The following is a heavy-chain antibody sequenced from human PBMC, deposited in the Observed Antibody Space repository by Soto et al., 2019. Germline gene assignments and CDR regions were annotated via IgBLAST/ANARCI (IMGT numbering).Heavy chain of an antibody. CDR1: GFTVSSNY. CDR3: ARGRIAVAGHYSFDL. CDR2: IYTGGYT. J-gene: IGHJ4*02. Sequence: EVQLVESGGGLIQPGGSLRLSCTASGFTVSSNYMSWVRQAPGKGLEGVSVIYTGGYTYYADSVKGRFTISRDNSKNTLSLQMNSLRAEDTAVYFCARGRIAVAGHYSFDLWGQGTLVTVSS. D-gene: IGHD6-19*01. V-gene: IGHV3-53*01.